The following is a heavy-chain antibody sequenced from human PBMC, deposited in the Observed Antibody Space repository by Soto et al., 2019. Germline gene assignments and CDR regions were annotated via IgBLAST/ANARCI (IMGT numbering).Heavy chain of an antibody. Sequence: SETLSLTCTVSGASINSGGYYWSWIRQLPGKGLEWIGYIYFSGSTYYNPSLESRVTISLDTSQNQFSLKLSSVTAADTAVYYCASGNAWEVPLAYWGQGTLVTVSS. CDR2: IYFSGST. J-gene: IGHJ4*02. D-gene: IGHD1-26*01. CDR1: GASINSGGYY. CDR3: ASGNAWEVPLAY. V-gene: IGHV4-31*03.